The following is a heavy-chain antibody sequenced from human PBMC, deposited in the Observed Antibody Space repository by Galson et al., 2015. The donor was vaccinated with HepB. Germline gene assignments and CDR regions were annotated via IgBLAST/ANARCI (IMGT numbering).Heavy chain of an antibody. Sequence: CAISGDSVSSNSAAWNWIRQSPSGGLEWLGRTYYRSKWYNDYALSVKSRISIKPGTSKNQISLQLNSVTPEDTALYYCARTAYSYGYVMDYWGQGTLVTVSS. V-gene: IGHV6-1*01. J-gene: IGHJ4*02. CDR1: GDSVSSNSAA. CDR2: TYYRSKWYN. D-gene: IGHD5-18*01. CDR3: ARTAYSYGYVMDY.